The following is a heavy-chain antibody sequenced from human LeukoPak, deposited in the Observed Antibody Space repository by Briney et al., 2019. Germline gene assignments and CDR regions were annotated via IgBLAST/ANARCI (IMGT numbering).Heavy chain of an antibody. Sequence: PSETLSLTCTVSGGSISSYYWSWIRQPPGKGLEWIGNIYYSGSTNYNPSLKSRVTISVDTSKNQFSLKLSSETAADTAVYYCARGNDYGDYRFMDVWGQGTTVTVSS. CDR3: ARGNDYGDYRFMDV. CDR2: IYYSGST. V-gene: IGHV4-59*01. D-gene: IGHD4-17*01. J-gene: IGHJ6*02. CDR1: GGSISSYY.